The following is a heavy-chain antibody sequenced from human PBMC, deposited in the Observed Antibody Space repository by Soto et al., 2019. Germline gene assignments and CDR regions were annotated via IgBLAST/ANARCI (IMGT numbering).Heavy chain of an antibody. D-gene: IGHD3-9*01. CDR2: IYWDDDK. Sequence: SGPTRVNPTQTLTLTCTFSGFSLSTSGVGVGWIRQPPGKALEWLALIYWDDDKRYSPSLKSRLTITKDTSKNQVVLTMTNMDPVDTATYYCAQTRHVLRYFDWFPPHFDIWGQGTMVTVSS. J-gene: IGHJ3*02. V-gene: IGHV2-5*02. CDR3: AQTRHVLRYFDWFPPHFDI. CDR1: GFSLSTSGVG.